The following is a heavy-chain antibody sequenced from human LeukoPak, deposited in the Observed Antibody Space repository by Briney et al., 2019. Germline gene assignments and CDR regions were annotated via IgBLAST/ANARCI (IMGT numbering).Heavy chain of an antibody. V-gene: IGHV1-18*01. CDR1: GYTFTSYG. CDR3: ARDQIGRGYSYGSDGMDV. J-gene: IGHJ6*02. D-gene: IGHD5-18*01. CDR2: ISAYNGNT. Sequence: ASVKVSCKASGYTFTSYGISWVRQAPGQGLEWMGWISAYNGNTNYAQKLQGRVTMTTDTSTSTAYMELRSLRSDDTAVYYCARDQIGRGYSYGSDGMDVWGQGTTVTVSS.